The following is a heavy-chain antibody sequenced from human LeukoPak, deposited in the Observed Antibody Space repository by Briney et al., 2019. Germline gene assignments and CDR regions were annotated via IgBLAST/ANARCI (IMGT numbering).Heavy chain of an antibody. CDR3: AKADRIAVEQYYFDY. V-gene: IGHV3-23*01. CDR2: ISGSGGST. Sequence: GGSLRLSCAASGFTFSSYAMSWVRQAPGKGLEWVSAISGSGGSTYYADSVKGRVTRPIDNSRNTRDLEMDSRRAEDTAVCYCAKADRIAVEQYYFDYWGQGTLVTVSS. CDR1: GFTFSSYA. D-gene: IGHD6-19*01. J-gene: IGHJ4*02.